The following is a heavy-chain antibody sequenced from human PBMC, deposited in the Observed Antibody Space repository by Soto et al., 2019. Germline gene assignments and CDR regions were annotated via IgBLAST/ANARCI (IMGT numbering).Heavy chain of an antibody. Sequence: GGSLRLSCAASGFTFSSYWMHWVRQAPGKGLVWVSRINSDGSSTSYADSVKGRFTISRDNAKNTLYLQMNSLRAEDTAVYYCARGQLVLGYYYYGMDVWGQGTTVTVSS. CDR1: GFTFSSYW. D-gene: IGHD6-13*01. J-gene: IGHJ6*02. CDR3: ARGQLVLGYYYYGMDV. V-gene: IGHV3-74*01. CDR2: INSDGSST.